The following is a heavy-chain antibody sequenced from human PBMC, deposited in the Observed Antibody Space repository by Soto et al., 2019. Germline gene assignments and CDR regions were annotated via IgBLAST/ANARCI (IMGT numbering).Heavy chain of an antibody. CDR3: ARTPAEGYYYGMDV. V-gene: IGHV1-2*02. CDR2: INPNSGGT. CDR1: GYTFTGYY. Sequence: ASVKVSCKASGYTFTGYYMHWVRQAPGQGLEWMGSINPNSGGTNYAQKFQGRVTMTRDTSISTAYMELSRLRSDDTAVYYCARTPAEGYYYGMDVWGQGTTVTVSS. J-gene: IGHJ6*02.